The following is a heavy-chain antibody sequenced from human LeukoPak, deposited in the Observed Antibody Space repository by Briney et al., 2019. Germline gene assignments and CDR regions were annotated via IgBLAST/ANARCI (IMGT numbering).Heavy chain of an antibody. V-gene: IGHV1-24*01. CDR3: ATSPLAWYPQLEVDY. D-gene: IGHD6-6*01. CDR1: GYTLTELS. CDR2: FDPEDGET. J-gene: IGHJ4*02. Sequence: ASVTVSCKVSGYTLTELSMHWVRQAPGKGPEWMGGFDPEDGETIYAQKFQGRVTMTEDTSTDTAYMELSSLRSEDTAVYYCATSPLAWYPQLEVDYWGQGTLVTVSS.